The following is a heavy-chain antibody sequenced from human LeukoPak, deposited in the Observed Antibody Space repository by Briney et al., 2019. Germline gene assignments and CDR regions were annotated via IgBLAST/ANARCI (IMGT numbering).Heavy chain of an antibody. CDR3: AKVTTYGFDAFDI. Sequence: GGSLRLSCVASGVTFDDYGMSWVRQAPGKGLEWVSSINWNSGRTAYADSVKGRFTISRDNAKNSLYLQVSSLRAEDTALYHCAKVTTYGFDAFDIWGQGTMVTVSS. J-gene: IGHJ3*02. CDR2: INWNSGRT. D-gene: IGHD4-17*01. CDR1: GVTFDDYG. V-gene: IGHV3-20*01.